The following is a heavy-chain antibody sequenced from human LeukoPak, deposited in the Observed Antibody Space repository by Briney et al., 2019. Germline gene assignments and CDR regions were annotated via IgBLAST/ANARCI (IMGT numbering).Heavy chain of an antibody. D-gene: IGHD4-11*01. CDR2: IYYSGST. CDR3: AREFYVRTTKSWFDP. Sequence: SQTLSLTCTVSGGSISSGGYYWSWIRQHPGKGLEWIGYIYYSGSTYYNPSLKSRVTISVDTSKNQFSLKLSSVTAADTAVYYCAREFYVRTTKSWFDPWGQGTLVTLSS. V-gene: IGHV4-31*03. CDR1: GGSISSGGYY. J-gene: IGHJ5*02.